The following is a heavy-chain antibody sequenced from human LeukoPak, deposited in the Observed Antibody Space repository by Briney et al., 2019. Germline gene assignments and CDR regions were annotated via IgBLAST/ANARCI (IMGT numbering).Heavy chain of an antibody. CDR3: AKGQAQGGTRYSGSDY. V-gene: IGHV3-23*01. CDR1: GFTFSNYA. Sequence: GGSLRLSCAASGFTFSNYALSWVRQAPGKGLDWVSVISGSGDYTDYADSVKGRFTISRENSKNTLYLQMNSLRDEDTAVYYCAKGQAQGGTRYSGSDYWGQGTLVTVSS. CDR2: ISGSGDYT. D-gene: IGHD2-15*01. J-gene: IGHJ4*02.